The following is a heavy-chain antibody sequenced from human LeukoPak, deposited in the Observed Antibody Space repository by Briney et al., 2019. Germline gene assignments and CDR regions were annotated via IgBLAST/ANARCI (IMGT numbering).Heavy chain of an antibody. D-gene: IGHD5-18*01. CDR2: ISSSSSYI. CDR3: AKDWGQLWLVFDY. V-gene: IGHV3-21*04. Sequence: GGSLRLSCAASGFTFSSYSMNWVGQAPGKRLEWVSSISSSSSYIYYADSVKGRFTISRDNSKNTLYLQMNSLRAEDTAVYYCAKDWGQLWLVFDYWGQGTLLTVSS. J-gene: IGHJ4*02. CDR1: GFTFSSYS.